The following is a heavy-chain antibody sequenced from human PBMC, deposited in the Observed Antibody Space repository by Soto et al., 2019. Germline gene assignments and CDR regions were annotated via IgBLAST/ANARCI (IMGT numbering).Heavy chain of an antibody. CDR1: EYTFANHD. CDR2: MNPNSGNS. J-gene: IGHJ4*02. CDR3: ARGGGRWPHEKPGDY. Sequence: QVQLVQSGAELKEPGASVKVSCTASEYTFANHDINWVRQAPGRGLEWMGWMNPNSGNSGFAQKFQDRVTMTRDTSRDTAYMELRNLRSEDTAVHYCARGGGRWPHEKPGDYWGQGTLVTVS. V-gene: IGHV1-8*01. D-gene: IGHD3-16*01.